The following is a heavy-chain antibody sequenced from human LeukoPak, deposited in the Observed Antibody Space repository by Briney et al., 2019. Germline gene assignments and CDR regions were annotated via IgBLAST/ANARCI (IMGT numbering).Heavy chain of an antibody. V-gene: IGHV1-2*04. Sequence: ASMMVSCKTSGYIFIDYYMHWLRQTPGQGLEWMGWINPNSGGTSYAQKFQGWVTLTSDTSISTAYMEVNRLKSDDTAVYYCARGGPHYSGTYYDGFDIWGQGTMVTVSS. CDR3: ARGGPHYSGTYYDGFDI. D-gene: IGHD3-10*01. CDR2: INPNSGGT. J-gene: IGHJ3*02. CDR1: GYIFIDYY.